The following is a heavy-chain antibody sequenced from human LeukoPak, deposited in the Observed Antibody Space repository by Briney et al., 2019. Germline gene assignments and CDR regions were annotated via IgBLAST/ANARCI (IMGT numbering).Heavy chain of an antibody. J-gene: IGHJ6*02. Sequence: ASVKVSCKASGGTFSSYAISWVRQAPGQGLEWMGRIIPILGIANYAQKFQGRVTITADKSTSTAYMELSSLRSEDTAGYYCARGIQLWQRDDYYYGMDVWGQGTTVTVSS. CDR1: GGTFSSYA. V-gene: IGHV1-69*04. CDR2: IIPILGIA. D-gene: IGHD5-18*01. CDR3: ARGIQLWQRDDYYYGMDV.